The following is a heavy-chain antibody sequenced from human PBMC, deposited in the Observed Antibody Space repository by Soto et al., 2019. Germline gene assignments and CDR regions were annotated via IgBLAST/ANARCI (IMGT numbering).Heavy chain of an antibody. CDR2: IYHSGST. CDR3: ARDFGDTYGFVRSFYGMDV. V-gene: IGHV4-30-2*01. CDR1: GGSISSGGYS. Sequence: PSETLSLTCAVSGGSISSGGYSWSWIRQPPGKGLEWIGYIYHSGSTYYNPSLKSRVTISVDTSKNQFSLKLSSVTAADTAVYYCARDFGDTYGFVRSFYGMDVWGQGTTVTVSS. J-gene: IGHJ6*02. D-gene: IGHD5-18*01.